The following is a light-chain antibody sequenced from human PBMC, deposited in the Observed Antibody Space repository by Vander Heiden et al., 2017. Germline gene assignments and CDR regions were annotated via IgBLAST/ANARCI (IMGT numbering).Light chain of an antibody. J-gene: IGLJ3*02. CDR2: DVS. Sequence: LTQPRSVSGSPGQSVTISCTGTSSDVGGYNYVSWYQQHPGKAPKRMIYDVSKRPSGVPDRFSGSKSGNTASLTISGLQAEDEAYYYCCSYAGSYTWVFGGGTKLTVL. V-gene: IGLV2-11*01. CDR1: SSDVGGYNY. CDR3: CSYAGSYTWV.